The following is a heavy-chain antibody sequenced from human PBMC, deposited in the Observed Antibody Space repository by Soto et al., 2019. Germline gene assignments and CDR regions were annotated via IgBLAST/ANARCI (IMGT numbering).Heavy chain of an antibody. V-gene: IGHV1-3*01. D-gene: IGHD5-18*01. CDR1: GYTFTSYA. CDR3: ARGSVDTAMEGYYYYGMDV. Sequence: GASVKVSCKASGYTFTSYAMHWVRQAPGQRLEWMGWINAGNGNTKYSQKFQGRVTITRDTSASTAYMELSSLRSEDTAVYYCARGSVDTAMEGYYYYGMDVWGQGITVTVSS. CDR2: INAGNGNT. J-gene: IGHJ6*02.